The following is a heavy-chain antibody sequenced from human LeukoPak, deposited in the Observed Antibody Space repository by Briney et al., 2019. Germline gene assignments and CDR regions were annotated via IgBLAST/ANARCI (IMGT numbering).Heavy chain of an antibody. D-gene: IGHD6-13*01. Sequence: SETLSLTCTVSGGSISSYSWSWIRQPPGKGLEWIGYIYYSGSTYYNPSLKSRVTISVDTSKNQFSLKLSSVTAADTAVYYCASKPTYSSSWYQIHYYYYYMDVWGKGTTVTVSS. CDR1: GGSISSYS. CDR3: ASKPTYSSSWYQIHYYYYYMDV. CDR2: IYYSGST. J-gene: IGHJ6*03. V-gene: IGHV4-59*12.